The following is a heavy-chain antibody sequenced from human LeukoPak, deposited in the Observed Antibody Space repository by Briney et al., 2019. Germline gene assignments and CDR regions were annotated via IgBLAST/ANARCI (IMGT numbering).Heavy chain of an antibody. D-gene: IGHD6-13*01. CDR3: ARELSSSWYGFDY. J-gene: IGHJ4*02. CDR1: GFTFSTYG. V-gene: IGHV3-30*02. Sequence: GGSLRLSCAASGFTFSTYGMHWVRQAPGKGLEWVSFIRYVGINKYYADSVKGRFTISRDNAKNSLYLQMNSLRAEDTAVYYCARELSSSWYGFDYWGQGTLVTVSS. CDR2: IRYVGINK.